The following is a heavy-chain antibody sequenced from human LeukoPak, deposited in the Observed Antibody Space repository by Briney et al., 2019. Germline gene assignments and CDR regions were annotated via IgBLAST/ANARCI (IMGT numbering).Heavy chain of an antibody. CDR1: GGSISSYY. J-gene: IGHJ4*02. V-gene: IGHV4-4*07. CDR2: IYTSGST. CDR3: ARALPIVVVPAASTGYFDY. Sequence: PSETLSLTCTVSGGSISSYYWSWIRQPAGKGLEWIGRIYTSGSTNYNPSLKSRVTMSVDTSKNQFSLKLSSVTAADTAVYYCARALPIVVVPAASTGYFDYWGQGTLVTVSS. D-gene: IGHD2-2*01.